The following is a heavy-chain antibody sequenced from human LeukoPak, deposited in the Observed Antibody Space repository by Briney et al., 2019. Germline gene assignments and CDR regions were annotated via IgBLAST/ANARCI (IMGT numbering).Heavy chain of an antibody. CDR3: AQEARRDGRGGYFDY. D-gene: IGHD5-24*01. J-gene: IGHJ4*02. V-gene: IGHV3-23*01. Sequence: PGGSLRLSCAASGFRFSSYAMSWVRQAPGKGLEWFSAISGSGVSTYYADSVKGRFTVSRDNSKNTLYLQMNSLRAEDTAVYYCAQEARRDGRGGYFDYWGQGTLVTVSS. CDR2: ISGSGVST. CDR1: GFRFSSYA.